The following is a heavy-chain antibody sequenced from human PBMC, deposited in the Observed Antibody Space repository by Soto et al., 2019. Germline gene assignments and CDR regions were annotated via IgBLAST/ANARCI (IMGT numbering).Heavy chain of an antibody. CDR3: ARHQRPIARGGFDI. J-gene: IGHJ5*02. CDR1: GGSISSYY. CDR2: IFYIGTT. D-gene: IGHD2-21*01. V-gene: IGHV4-59*01. Sequence: PSETLSLTCTVSGGSISSYYWGWIRQVPGRGLECIGYIFYIGTTYYTPSLKSRVTISLDTPKNQFSLKLNSVTAADTAVYYCARHQRPIARGGFDIWGQGTLVTVSS.